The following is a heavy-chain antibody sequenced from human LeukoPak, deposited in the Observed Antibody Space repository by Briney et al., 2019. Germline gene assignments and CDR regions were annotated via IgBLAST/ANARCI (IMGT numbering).Heavy chain of an antibody. CDR3: ARLPTTVTTSVDY. CDR2: INHSGST. V-gene: IGHV4-34*01. CDR1: GGSISSYY. D-gene: IGHD4-17*01. J-gene: IGHJ4*02. Sequence: SETLSLTCTVSGGSISSYYWSWIRQPPGKGLEWIGEINHSGSTNYNPSLKSRVTISVDTSKNQFSLKLSSVTAADTAVYYCARLPTTVTTSVDYWGQGTLVTVSS.